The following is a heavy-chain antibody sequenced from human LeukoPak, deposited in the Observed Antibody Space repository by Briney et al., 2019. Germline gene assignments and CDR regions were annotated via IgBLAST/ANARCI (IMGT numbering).Heavy chain of an antibody. CDR3: ATVQGYQLLLFDY. V-gene: IGHV1-24*01. CDR1: GYTLTELS. Sequence: ASVKVSCKVSGYTLTELSMHWVRQAPGKGLEWMGGFDPEDGETIYARKFQGRVTMTEDTATDTAYMELSSLRSEDTAVYYCATVQGYQLLLFDYWGQGTLVTVSS. D-gene: IGHD2-2*01. CDR2: FDPEDGET. J-gene: IGHJ4*02.